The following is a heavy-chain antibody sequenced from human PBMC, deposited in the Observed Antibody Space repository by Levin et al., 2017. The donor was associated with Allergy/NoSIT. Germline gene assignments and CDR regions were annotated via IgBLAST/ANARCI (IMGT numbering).Heavy chain of an antibody. D-gene: IGHD3-10*01. CDR2: IYWDDDK. V-gene: IGHV2-5*02. J-gene: IGHJ3*02. Sequence: SGPTLVKPTQTLTLTCTFSGFSLSTTGLGVGWIRQPPGKALEWLALIYWDDDKRYSPSLKSRLTITKDTSKKQVVLTMTDMDPVDTATYYCVHRPPYGSETYDAFDMWGQGTMVTVSS. CDR1: GFSLSTTGLG. CDR3: VHRPPYGSETYDAFDM.